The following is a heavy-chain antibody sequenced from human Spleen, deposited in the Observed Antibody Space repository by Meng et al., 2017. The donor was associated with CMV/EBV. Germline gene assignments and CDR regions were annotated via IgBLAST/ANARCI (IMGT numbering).Heavy chain of an antibody. CDR1: GFTFSSYA. V-gene: IGHV3-30-3*01. CDR3: ARDGADIVATYYFVY. CDR2: ISYDGSNK. D-gene: IGHD5-12*01. Sequence: GESLKISCAASGFTFSSYAMHWVRQAPGKGLEWVAVISYDGSNKYYADSVKGRFTISRDNSKNTLYLQMNSLRAEDTAVYYCARDGADIVATYYFVYWGQGTLVTVSS. J-gene: IGHJ4*02.